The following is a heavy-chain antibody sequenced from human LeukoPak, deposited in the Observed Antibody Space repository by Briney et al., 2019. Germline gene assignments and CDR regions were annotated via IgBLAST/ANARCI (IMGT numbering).Heavy chain of an antibody. CDR2: IYYSGST. Sequence: SETLSLTCTVPGGSISSYYWSWIRQPPGKGLEWIGYIYYSGSTNYNPSLKSRVTISVDTSKNQFSLKLSSVTAADTAVYYCAGHGYYYDSSGNTPYYWYFDLWGRGTLVTVSS. CDR1: GGSISSYY. V-gene: IGHV4-59*08. D-gene: IGHD3-22*01. CDR3: AGHGYYYDSSGNTPYYWYFDL. J-gene: IGHJ2*01.